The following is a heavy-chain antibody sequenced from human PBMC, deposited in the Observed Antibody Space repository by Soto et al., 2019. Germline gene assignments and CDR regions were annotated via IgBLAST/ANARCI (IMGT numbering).Heavy chain of an antibody. CDR1: GGSISGYY. CDR2: IYYSGTT. J-gene: IGHJ6*03. Sequence: QVQLQESGPGLVKPSETLSLTCTVSGGSISGYYWSWIRQAPGKGLEWIGYIYYSGTTNYDPSLKSRVTLSVDTSKNQFSLKLSSVTTPDTAVYYCARLTGGTYLTIIYYIGVWGKGTTVTISS. D-gene: IGHD2-8*02. CDR3: ARLTGGTYLTIIYYIGV. V-gene: IGHV4-59*01.